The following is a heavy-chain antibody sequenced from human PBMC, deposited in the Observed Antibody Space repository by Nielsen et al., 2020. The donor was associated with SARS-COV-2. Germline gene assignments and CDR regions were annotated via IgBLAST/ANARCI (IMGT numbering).Heavy chain of an antibody. D-gene: IGHD3-22*01. CDR1: GFTVSSNY. Sequence: GGSLRLSCAASGFTVSSNYMSWVRQAAGKGLEWVSVIYSDGSASYADSVKGRFTISRDDSKNTLYLQMNSLKTEDTAVYYCTYYYDSRGSPSFDYWGLGTLVTVSS. V-gene: IGHV3-66*01. J-gene: IGHJ4*02. CDR3: TYYYDSRGSPSFDY. CDR2: IYSDGSA.